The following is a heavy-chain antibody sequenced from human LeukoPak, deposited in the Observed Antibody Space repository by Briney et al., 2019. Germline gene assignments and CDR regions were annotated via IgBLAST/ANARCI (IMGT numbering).Heavy chain of an antibody. V-gene: IGHV3-11*04. CDR3: ARDLYYDFWSGLFYGMDV. J-gene: IGHJ6*02. CDR1: GFTFSDYY. D-gene: IGHD3-3*01. CDR2: ISSSGSTI. Sequence: PGGSLRLSCAASGFTFSDYYMSWIRQAPGKGLEWVSYISSSGSTIYYADSVKGRFTISRDNAKNSLYLQMNSLRAEDTAVYYCARDLYYDFWSGLFYGMDVWGQGTTVTVSS.